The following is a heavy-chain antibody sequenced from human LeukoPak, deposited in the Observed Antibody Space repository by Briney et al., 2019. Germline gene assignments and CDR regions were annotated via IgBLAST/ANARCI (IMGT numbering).Heavy chain of an antibody. CDR1: GYSISSGYY. V-gene: IGHV4-38-2*02. J-gene: IGHJ3*02. CDR3: ATYYYDSSGPDAFDI. CDR2: IYHSGST. Sequence: SETLSLTCIVSGYSISSGYYWGWIRQPPGKGLEWIGSIYHSGSTNYNPSLKSRVTISVDTSKNQFSLKLSSVTAADTAVYYCATYYYDSSGPDAFDIWGQGTMVTVSS. D-gene: IGHD3-22*01.